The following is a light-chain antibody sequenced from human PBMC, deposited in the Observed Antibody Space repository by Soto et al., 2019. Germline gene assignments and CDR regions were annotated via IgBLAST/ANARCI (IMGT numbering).Light chain of an antibody. J-gene: IGKJ2*01. CDR2: ATS. V-gene: IGKV3-15*01. Sequence: EIVMAQSPATLSVSPGERATLSCRASQSVSSNLAWYQQKPGQAPRLLIYATSTRATDIPARFSGSGSETEFTLTISSLQSEDFAIYYCQQYKNGPYTFGQGTKVDIK. CDR3: QQYKNGPYT. CDR1: QSVSSN.